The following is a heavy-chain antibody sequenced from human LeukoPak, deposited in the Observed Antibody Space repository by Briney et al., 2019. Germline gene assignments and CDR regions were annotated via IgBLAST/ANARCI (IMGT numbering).Heavy chain of an antibody. CDR2: INPNSGGT. Sequence: GASVKVFCKASGYTFTDYYAYWIRQAPGQGLEWMGWINPNSGGTNYAQKFQGRVTMTRDTSIRTVYMELSRLKSDDTAVYYCARGPNIYGSGRSWFDPWGQGTLVTVSS. V-gene: IGHV1-2*02. D-gene: IGHD3-10*01. J-gene: IGHJ5*02. CDR3: ARGPNIYGSGRSWFDP. CDR1: GYTFTDYY.